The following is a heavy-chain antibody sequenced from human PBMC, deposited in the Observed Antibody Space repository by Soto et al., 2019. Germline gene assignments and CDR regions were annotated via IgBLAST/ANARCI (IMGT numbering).Heavy chain of an antibody. V-gene: IGHV4-31*03. CDR3: AAGESSGRYIN. CDR1: GGSISSGGYY. J-gene: IGHJ4*02. Sequence: KASETLSLTCTVSGGSISSGGYYWSWIRQHPGKGLEWIGYIYYSGSTYYNPSLKSRVTISVDTSKNQFSLKLSSVTAADTAVYYCAAGESSGRYINWGQGTLVTVSS. CDR2: IYYSGST. D-gene: IGHD3-22*01.